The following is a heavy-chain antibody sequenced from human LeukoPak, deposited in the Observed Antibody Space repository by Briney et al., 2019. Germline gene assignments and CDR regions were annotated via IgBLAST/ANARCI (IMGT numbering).Heavy chain of an antibody. CDR2: ISSSSSYI. D-gene: IGHD1-1*01. V-gene: IGHV3-21*01. CDR1: GFTFSSYS. J-gene: IGHJ3*02. Sequence: GGSLRLSCAASGFTFSSYSMNWVRQAPGKGLEWVSSISSSSSYIYYADSVKDRFTISRDNAKNSLYLQMNSLRAEDTAVYYCAREFKLERRVYAFDIWGQGTMVTVSS. CDR3: AREFKLERRVYAFDI.